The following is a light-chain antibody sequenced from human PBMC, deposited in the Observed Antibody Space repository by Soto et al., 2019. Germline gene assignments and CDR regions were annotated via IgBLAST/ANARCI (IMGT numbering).Light chain of an antibody. CDR2: AAS. V-gene: IGKV1-39*01. J-gene: IGKJ2*01. CDR3: QQSYSTPPVT. CDR1: QSISSY. Sequence: DIQMTQSPSSLSASVGDRVTITCRASQSISSYLNWYQQKPGKAPKLLIYAASSLQSGVPSRFSGSGSGTEFTLTISSLQPEDFATYYCQQSYSTPPVTFGQGTQLEIK.